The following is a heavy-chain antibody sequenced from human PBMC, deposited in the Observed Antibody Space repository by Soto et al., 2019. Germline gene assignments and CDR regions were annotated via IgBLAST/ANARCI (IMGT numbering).Heavy chain of an antibody. CDR2: VGPSGAST. Sequence: GGSLRLSCAASGFTFSSYAMSWVRQAPGKGLEWVSVVGPSGASTFYADSVRGRFTISRGNSENTLYLQMNSLRAADTALYFCARSYYYDSTGYYRTFDYWGPGTLVTVSS. D-gene: IGHD3-22*01. CDR3: ARSYYYDSTGYYRTFDY. CDR1: GFTFSSYA. J-gene: IGHJ4*02. V-gene: IGHV3-23*01.